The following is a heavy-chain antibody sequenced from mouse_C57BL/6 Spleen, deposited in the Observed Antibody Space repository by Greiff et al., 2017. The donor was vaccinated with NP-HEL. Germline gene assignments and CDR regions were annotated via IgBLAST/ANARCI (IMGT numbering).Heavy chain of an antibody. CDR3: ARRAVGGYCDV. J-gene: IGHJ1*03. CDR1: GYTFTSYW. CDR2: IYPSDSET. V-gene: IGHV1-61*01. Sequence: VQLQQPGAELVRPGSSVKLSCKASGYTFTSYWMDWVKQRPGQGLEWIGNIYPSDSETHYNQKFKDKATLTVDKSSSTAYMQLSSLTSEDSAVYYCARRAVGGYCDVWGTGTTVTVSS. D-gene: IGHD1-1*01.